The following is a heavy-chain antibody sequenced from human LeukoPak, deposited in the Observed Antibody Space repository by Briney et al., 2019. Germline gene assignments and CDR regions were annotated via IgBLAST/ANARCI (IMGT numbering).Heavy chain of an antibody. V-gene: IGHV4-30-4*01. D-gene: IGHD2-21*02. Sequence: SETLSLTCTVSGGSISSGDYYWSWIRQPPGKGLEWIGYIDYSGSTYYNPSVKSRVTISVDPSTNQFSLKLSSVTAADTAVYYCVRSVVVTAKSGAYAFDIWGQGTMVTVSS. CDR1: GGSISSGDYY. CDR3: VRSVVVTAKSGAYAFDI. CDR2: IDYSGST. J-gene: IGHJ3*02.